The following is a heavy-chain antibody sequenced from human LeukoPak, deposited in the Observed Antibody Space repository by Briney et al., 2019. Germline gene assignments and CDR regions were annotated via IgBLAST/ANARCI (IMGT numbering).Heavy chain of an antibody. CDR2: IRYDGSNK. Sequence: GGSLRLSCAASGFTFSSYGMHWVRQAPGKGLEWVAFIRYDGSNKYYADSVKGRFTISRDNSKNTLFLQMNSLRVEDTALYYCAKDLGGPGSSPFGYWGQGTLVTVSS. J-gene: IGHJ4*02. CDR1: GFTFSSYG. V-gene: IGHV3-30*02. CDR3: AKDLGGPGSSPFGY. D-gene: IGHD3-10*01.